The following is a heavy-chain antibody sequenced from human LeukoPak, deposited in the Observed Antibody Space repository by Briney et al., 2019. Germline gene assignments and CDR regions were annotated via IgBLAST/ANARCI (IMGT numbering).Heavy chain of an antibody. Sequence: SETLSLTCTVSGGSIGSYYWSWIRQPPGKGLEWIGNIYHSGYTYYNPSLKSRVTISVDTSKSQFSLKLTSVPAADTAVYYCARVGGYSSGWYLDYWGQGTLVTVSS. V-gene: IGHV4-59*08. CDR3: ARVGGYSSGWYLDY. D-gene: IGHD6-19*01. CDR1: GGSIGSYY. CDR2: IYHSGYT. J-gene: IGHJ4*02.